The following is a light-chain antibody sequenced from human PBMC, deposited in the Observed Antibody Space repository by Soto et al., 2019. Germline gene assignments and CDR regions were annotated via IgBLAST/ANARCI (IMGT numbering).Light chain of an antibody. CDR2: DVN. J-gene: IGLJ1*01. CDR3: SSYTSSSTYG. Sequence: QSALSQPASVSGSPGQSITISCTGTSSDVGGYNSLSWYQQHPGKVPKLMIYDVNNRPSGVSYRFSGSKSGNTASLTISGLQAEDEADYYCSSYTSSSTYGFGTGTKLTVL. V-gene: IGLV2-14*01. CDR1: SSDVGGYNS.